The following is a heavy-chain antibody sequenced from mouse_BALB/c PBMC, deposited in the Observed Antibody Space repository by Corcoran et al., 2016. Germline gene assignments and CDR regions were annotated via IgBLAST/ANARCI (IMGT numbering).Heavy chain of an antibody. J-gene: IGHJ3*01. CDR3: ARKMTTVERGLSY. CDR1: GYTFTSYV. CDR2: INPYNDGT. D-gene: IGHD1-1*01. Sequence: EVQLQQSGPELVKPGASVKMSCKASGYTFTSYVMHWVKQKPGQGLEWIGYINPYNDGTKYNEKFKGKATLTSDKSSSTAYMDLSSLTSEDYAVDYCARKMTTVERGLSYWGQGTLVTVSA. V-gene: IGHV1S136*01.